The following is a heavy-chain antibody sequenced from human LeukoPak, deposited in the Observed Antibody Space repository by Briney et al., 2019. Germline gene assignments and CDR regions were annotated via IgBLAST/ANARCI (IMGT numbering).Heavy chain of an antibody. Sequence: QTGGSLRPSCAASGFTFSSYWMHWVRQAPGKGLVWVSRINSDGSSTSSADSVKGRFTISRDNAKNTLYLQMNSLRAEDTAVYYCAREYSLLWFGELSGPMDVWGKGTTVTISS. CDR1: GFTFSSYW. D-gene: IGHD3-10*01. J-gene: IGHJ6*03. V-gene: IGHV3-74*01. CDR2: INSDGSST. CDR3: AREYSLLWFGELSGPMDV.